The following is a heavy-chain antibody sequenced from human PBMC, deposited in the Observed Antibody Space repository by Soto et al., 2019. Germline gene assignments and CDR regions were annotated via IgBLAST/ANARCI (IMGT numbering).Heavy chain of an antibody. V-gene: IGHV1-2*04. Sequence: QVQLVQSGAEVKKPGASVKVSCKASGYTFTGYYMHWVRQAPGQGLEWMGWINPNSGGTNYAQKFQGWVTMTRDTSISTAYMELSRLRSDDTAVYYCARDLADTKSSGLLFYFDYWGQGTLVTVSS. D-gene: IGHD6-19*01. CDR2: INPNSGGT. J-gene: IGHJ4*02. CDR1: GYTFTGYY. CDR3: ARDLADTKSSGLLFYFDY.